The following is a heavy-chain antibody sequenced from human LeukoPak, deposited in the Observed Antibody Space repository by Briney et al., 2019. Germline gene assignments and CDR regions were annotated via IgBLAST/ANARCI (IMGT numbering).Heavy chain of an antibody. V-gene: IGHV1-2*02. Sequence: GASVKVSCKASGYTFTGYYMHWVRQAPGQGLEWMGWINPNSGGTNYAQKFQGRVTMTRDTSISTAYMELSRLRSDDTAVYYCARDPPGYCSCGSCYSYGMDVWGQGTTVTVSS. CDR2: INPNSGGT. CDR1: GYTFTGYY. D-gene: IGHD2-15*01. J-gene: IGHJ6*02. CDR3: ARDPPGYCSCGSCYSYGMDV.